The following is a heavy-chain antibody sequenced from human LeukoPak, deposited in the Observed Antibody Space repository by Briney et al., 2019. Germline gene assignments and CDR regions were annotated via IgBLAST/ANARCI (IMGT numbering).Heavy chain of an antibody. CDR3: ARQPGGTAAFDI. CDR1: GASMTDYY. D-gene: IGHD1-14*01. J-gene: IGHJ3*02. V-gene: IGHV4-59*08. CDR2: SHYSGET. Sequence: SETLSLTCTVSGASMTDYYWSWIRQPPGKGLEWIAYSHYSGETKYNPSLKSRITISVDTSKNQFSLKLSSVAAADTAVYFCARQPGGTAAFDIWGQGTTVTVSA.